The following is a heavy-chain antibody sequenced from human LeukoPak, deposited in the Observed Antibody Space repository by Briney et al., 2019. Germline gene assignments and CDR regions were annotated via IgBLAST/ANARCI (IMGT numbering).Heavy chain of an antibody. Sequence: GASVKVSCKASGYTFTSYDINWVRQATGQGLEWMGWMNPNSGNTGYAQKFQGRVTITRNTSISTAYMELSSLRSEDTAVYYCARGSDYDFWSGIGDSLNFDYWGQGTLVTVSS. V-gene: IGHV1-8*01. CDR2: MNPNSGNT. CDR1: GYTFTSYD. J-gene: IGHJ4*02. D-gene: IGHD3-3*01. CDR3: ARGSDYDFWSGIGDSLNFDY.